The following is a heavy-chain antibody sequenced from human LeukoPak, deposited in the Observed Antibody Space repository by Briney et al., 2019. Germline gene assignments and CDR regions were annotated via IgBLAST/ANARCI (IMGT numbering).Heavy chain of an antibody. J-gene: IGHJ4*02. D-gene: IGHD6-13*01. CDR3: ARPCIAAAGTYY. CDR2: ISSSSSYI. CDR1: GFTFSSYS. V-gene: IGHV3-21*01. Sequence: PGGSLRLSCAASGFTFSSYSMNWVRQAPGKGLEWVSSISSSSSYIYYADSVKGRFTISRDNAKNSLYLQMNSLRAEDTAVYYCARPCIAAAGTYYWGQGTLVTVSS.